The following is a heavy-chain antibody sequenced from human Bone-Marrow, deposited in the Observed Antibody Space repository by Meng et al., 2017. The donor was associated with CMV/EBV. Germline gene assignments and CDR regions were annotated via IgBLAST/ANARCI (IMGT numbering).Heavy chain of an antibody. CDR1: GYTFTGYY. D-gene: IGHD4-11*01. V-gene: IGHV1-2*02. CDR2: INPSSGGS. J-gene: IGHJ4*02. Sequence: ASVKVSCKASGYTFTGYYIHWVRQAPGQGLEWMGWINPSSGGSHYPQKFQGRITMTRDTSITTAYLELSRLRSDDTAVYYCARDHDYSSPDYWGQGTLVTVSS. CDR3: ARDHDYSSPDY.